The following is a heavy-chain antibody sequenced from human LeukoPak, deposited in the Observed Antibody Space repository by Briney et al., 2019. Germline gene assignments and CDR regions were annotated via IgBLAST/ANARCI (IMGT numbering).Heavy chain of an antibody. Sequence: GGSLRLSCAASGFTFSDYYMSWIRQAPGKGLEWVSYISSSGSTIYYADSVKGRFTISRDNAKNSLYLQMNSLRAEDTAVYYCARLDLGYSSSWYISYYYYYMGVWGKGTTVTVSS. V-gene: IGHV3-11*04. J-gene: IGHJ6*03. CDR1: GFTFSDYY. CDR3: ARLDLGYSSSWYISYYYYYMGV. CDR2: ISSSGSTI. D-gene: IGHD6-13*01.